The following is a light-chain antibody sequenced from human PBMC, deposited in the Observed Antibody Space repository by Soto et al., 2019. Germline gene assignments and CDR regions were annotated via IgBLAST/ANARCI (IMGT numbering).Light chain of an antibody. Sequence: DIPMTQSPSTLSASVGDRVTITCRASQRISSWLAWYQQKPGKAPKLLIYDASSLESGVPSRFSGSGSGTEFTLTISSLQPDDFAAYYCQQYSSYWTFGQGTKVEIK. CDR1: QRISSW. J-gene: IGKJ1*01. V-gene: IGKV1-5*01. CDR3: QQYSSYWT. CDR2: DAS.